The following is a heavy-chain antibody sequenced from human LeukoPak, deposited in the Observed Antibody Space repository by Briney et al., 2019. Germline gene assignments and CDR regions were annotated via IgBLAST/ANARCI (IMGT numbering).Heavy chain of an antibody. Sequence: GGSLRLSCAASGFTFSSYAMSWVRQAPVKGLEWVSAISGSGGNTYYADSVKGRFTISRDNSKNTLYLQMNSLRAEDTAVYYCAKGPLIEVAGTTWDSWGQGTLVTVSS. J-gene: IGHJ4*02. CDR3: AKGPLIEVAGTTWDS. CDR2: ISGSGGNT. V-gene: IGHV3-23*01. D-gene: IGHD6-19*01. CDR1: GFTFSSYA.